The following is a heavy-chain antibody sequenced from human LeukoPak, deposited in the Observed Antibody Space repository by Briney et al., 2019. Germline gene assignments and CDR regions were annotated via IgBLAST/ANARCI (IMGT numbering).Heavy chain of an antibody. CDR2: ISYDGSNK. CDR1: GFTFSSYA. V-gene: IGHV3-30-3*01. D-gene: IGHD6-19*01. CDR3: ARGVAGNYFDF. J-gene: IGHJ4*02. Sequence: PGGSLRLSCAASGFTFSSYAIHWVRQAPGKGLEWVAVISYDGSNKYYADSVKGRFTISRDNSKNTLYLQMNSLRAEDTAVYYCARGVAGNYFDFWGQGTLVTVS.